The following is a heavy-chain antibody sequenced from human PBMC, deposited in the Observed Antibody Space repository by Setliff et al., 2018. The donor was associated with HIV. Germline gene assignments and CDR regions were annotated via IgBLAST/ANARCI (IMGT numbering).Heavy chain of an antibody. Sequence: SETLSLTCAVYGGSFSDYYWSWIRQPPGKGLEWIGEINHSGSTNYNPSLKSRVTISVDTPKNQFSLKLSSVTAADTAVYYCARVGHYYGSGSPFDPWGQGTLVTVSS. D-gene: IGHD3-10*01. J-gene: IGHJ5*01. CDR3: ARVGHYYGSGSPFDP. CDR2: INHSGST. V-gene: IGHV4-34*01. CDR1: GGSFSDYY.